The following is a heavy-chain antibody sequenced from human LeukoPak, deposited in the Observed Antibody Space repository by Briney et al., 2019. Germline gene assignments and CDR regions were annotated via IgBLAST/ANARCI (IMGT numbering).Heavy chain of an antibody. V-gene: IGHV3-21*01. CDR2: ISSSSTYI. CDR1: GFTFGSYA. D-gene: IGHD3/OR15-3a*01. CDR3: ANNRPNSDRHGLNPFDY. J-gene: IGHJ4*02. Sequence: PGGSLRLSCAASGFTFGSYAMNWVRQAPGKGLEWVSSISSSSTYIYYADSVKGRFTISRDNAKNSLYLQMNSLRAEDTAVHYCANNRPNSDRHGLNPFDYWGQGTLVTVSS.